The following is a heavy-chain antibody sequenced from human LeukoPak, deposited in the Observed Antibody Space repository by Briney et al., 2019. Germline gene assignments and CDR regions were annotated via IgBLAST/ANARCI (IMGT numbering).Heavy chain of an antibody. CDR2: IYYSGST. D-gene: IGHD6-13*01. V-gene: IGHV4-59*01. J-gene: IGHJ4*02. Sequence: KSSETLSLICTVSGVSISSYYWSWIRQPPGKGLEWIGYIYYSGSTNYNPSLKSRVTISVDTSKNQFSLKLSSVTAADTAVYYCVRVVALGAAGYYFDYWGQGSLVTVSS. CDR1: GVSISSYY. CDR3: VRVVALGAAGYYFDY.